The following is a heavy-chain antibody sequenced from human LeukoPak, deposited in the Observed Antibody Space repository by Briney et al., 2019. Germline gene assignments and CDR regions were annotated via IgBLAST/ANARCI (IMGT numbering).Heavy chain of an antibody. D-gene: IGHD2-2*01. J-gene: IGHJ6*02. V-gene: IGHV3-48*01. CDR2: ISSSSSTI. CDR1: GFTFSSYS. Sequence: GGSLRLSCAASGFTFSSYSMNWVRHAPGKGLELVSYISSSSSTIYYADSVKGRFTISRDNAKNSLYLQMNSLRAEDTAVYYCARVSFCSSTTCPYYYYGMDVWGQGTTVTVSS. CDR3: ARVSFCSSTTCPYYYYGMDV.